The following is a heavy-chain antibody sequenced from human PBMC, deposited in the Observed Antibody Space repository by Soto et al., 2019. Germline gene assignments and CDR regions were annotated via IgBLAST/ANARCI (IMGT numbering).Heavy chain of an antibody. CDR1: GGSISSYY. CDR2: IYYSGNT. V-gene: IGHV4-59*01. D-gene: IGHD3-10*01. J-gene: IGHJ6*02. CDR3: ARGDPLLWFGEKVYYGMDV. Sequence: QVQLQESGPGLVKPSETLSLTCTVSGGSISSYYWSWIRQPPGKGLEWIGYIYYSGNTNYNPSLKIPVTISIDTSTNPFSLKLSSVTAADTAVYYCARGDPLLWFGEKVYYGMDVWGQGTTVTVSS.